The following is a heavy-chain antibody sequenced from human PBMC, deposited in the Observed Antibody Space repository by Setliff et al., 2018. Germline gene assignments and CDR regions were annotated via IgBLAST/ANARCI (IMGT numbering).Heavy chain of an antibody. J-gene: IGHJ3*02. CDR1: GGSFDTYY. Sequence: NPSETLSLTCNVYGGSFDTYYWSWIRQPPGKGLEWFGEINHSGSGDYNPSFKGRVTISVDTSKKQFSLTLTSVTAADTALYYCRQAVVGRDVFDIWGQGTVVTVS. CDR3: RQAVVGRDVFDI. V-gene: IGHV4-34*01. CDR2: INHSGSG. D-gene: IGHD1-1*01.